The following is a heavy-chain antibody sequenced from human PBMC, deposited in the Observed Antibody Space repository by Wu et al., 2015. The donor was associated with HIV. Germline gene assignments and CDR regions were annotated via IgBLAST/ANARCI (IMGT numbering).Heavy chain of an antibody. CDR2: MNPNSGNT. V-gene: IGHV1-8*03. Sequence: QVQLVQSGAEVKKPGASVKVSRKASGYTFTSYDINWVRQATGQGLEWMGWMNPNSGNTGYAQKFQGRVTITRNTSISTAYMELSSLRSEDTAVYYCARIWGVFGRGYSGYVRGDAFDIWGQGTMVTVSS. J-gene: IGHJ3*02. D-gene: IGHD5-12*01. CDR1: GYTFTSYD. CDR3: ARIWGVFGRGYSGYVRGDAFDI.